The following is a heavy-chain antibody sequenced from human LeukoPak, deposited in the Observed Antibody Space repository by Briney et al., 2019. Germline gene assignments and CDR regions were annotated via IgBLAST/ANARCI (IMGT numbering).Heavy chain of an antibody. D-gene: IGHD3-22*01. V-gene: IGHV3-11*04. CDR1: GFTFSDYY. CDR3: ARDLRYYYDSSTYYHECFQD. Sequence: GGSLRLSCAASGFTFSDYYMSWIRQAPGKGLEWISYISNSGSHISCADSVKGRFTISRDNAKKSLYLQMNSLRAEDTAVYYCARDLRYYYDSSTYYHECFQDWGQGTLVTVSS. CDR2: ISNSGSHI. J-gene: IGHJ1*01.